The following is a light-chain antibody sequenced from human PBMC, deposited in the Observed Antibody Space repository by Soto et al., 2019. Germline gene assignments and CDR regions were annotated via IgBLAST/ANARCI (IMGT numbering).Light chain of an antibody. J-gene: IGKJ1*01. CDR3: QHYNSYSEA. Sequence: DIQMTQSPSTLSASVGDTFTVTCRASQSVNGWLAWYQQKPGEAPKLLIYKASTLKSGVPSRFSGSGSGTEFTLTISSLQPDDFATYYCQHYNSYSEAFGQGTKVDIK. CDR2: KAS. V-gene: IGKV1-5*03. CDR1: QSVNGW.